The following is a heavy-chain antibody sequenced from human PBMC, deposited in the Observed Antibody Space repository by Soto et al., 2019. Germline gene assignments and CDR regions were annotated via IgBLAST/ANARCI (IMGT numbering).Heavy chain of an antibody. CDR1: GYTFTSHY. V-gene: IGHV1-46*01. Sequence: ASVKVSCKASGYTFTSHYMHWVRQAPGQGLEWMGIINPSGGSTSYAQKFQGRVTMTRDTSTSTVYMELSSLRSEDTAVYYCARVAYYYGSGSHYFDYWGQGTLVTVSS. CDR2: INPSGGST. D-gene: IGHD3-10*01. J-gene: IGHJ4*02. CDR3: ARVAYYYGSGSHYFDY.